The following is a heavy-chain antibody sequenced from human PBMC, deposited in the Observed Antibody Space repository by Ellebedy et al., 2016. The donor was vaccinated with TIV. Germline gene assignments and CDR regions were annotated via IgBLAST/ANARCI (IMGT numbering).Heavy chain of an antibody. CDR2: IYYTGVT. CDR3: ARKLLSMSHVFDI. J-gene: IGHJ3*02. V-gene: IGHV4-59*11. D-gene: IGHD2/OR15-2a*01. CDR1: GGSISSHY. Sequence: GSLRLSXTVYGGSISSHYWTWIRQPPGKGLEWIGNIYYTGVTNYNPSLKSRVTMTMDTSKSHFSLKLSSVTAADTAVYYCARKLLSMSHVFDIWGQGTMVTVSS.